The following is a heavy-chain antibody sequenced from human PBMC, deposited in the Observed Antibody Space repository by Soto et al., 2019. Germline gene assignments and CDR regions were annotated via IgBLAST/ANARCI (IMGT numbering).Heavy chain of an antibody. CDR3: ARATVGASDLGFDS. Sequence: EVKLVESGGGLVQPGGSLRLSCAASGFTVSDYYMTWVRQAPGKGLEWVSLLYSGGSTIYADSVKGRVTISRDSSKNTLYLQMNRLRVEDTAVYYSARATVGASDLGFDSWGQGTLVTVSS. CDR1: GFTVSDYY. V-gene: IGHV3-53*01. D-gene: IGHD1-26*01. J-gene: IGHJ4*02. CDR2: LYSGGST.